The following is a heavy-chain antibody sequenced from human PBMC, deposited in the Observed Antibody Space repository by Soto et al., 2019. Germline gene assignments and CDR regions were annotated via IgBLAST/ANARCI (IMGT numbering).Heavy chain of an antibody. V-gene: IGHV3-23*01. D-gene: IGHD2-15*01. Sequence: GGFLRLSWAASGFTFSSYAMSWVRQAPGKGLEWVSAISGSGGSTYYADSVKGRFTISRDNSKNTLYLQMNSLRAEDTAVYYCAKSLAATVNYDAFDIWGQGTMVTVSS. J-gene: IGHJ3*02. CDR1: GFTFSSYA. CDR3: AKSLAATVNYDAFDI. CDR2: ISGSGGST.